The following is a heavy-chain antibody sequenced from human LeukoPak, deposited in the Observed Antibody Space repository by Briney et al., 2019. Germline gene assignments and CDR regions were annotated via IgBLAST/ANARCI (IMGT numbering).Heavy chain of an antibody. D-gene: IGHD6-6*01. CDR2: IYYSGST. Sequence: SSQTLSLTCTVSGGSISSGGYYWSGIRQQPGMDLEWLGYIYYSGSTYYNPSLNSRVTISVDTSKNQFSLKLSSVTAADTAVYYCAREVRIAARLRDNYYYYMDVWGKGTTVTVSS. CDR1: GGSISSGGYY. V-gene: IGHV4-31*03. CDR3: AREVRIAARLRDNYYYYMDV. J-gene: IGHJ6*03.